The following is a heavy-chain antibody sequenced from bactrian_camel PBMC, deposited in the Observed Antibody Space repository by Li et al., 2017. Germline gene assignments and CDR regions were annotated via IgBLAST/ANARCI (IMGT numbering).Heavy chain of an antibody. D-gene: IGHD6*01. Sequence: HVQLVESGGGTVQAGGSLTLSCAVSGSIDNHACMGWFRSAPGKEREEVACIDRDGSTSVADSVKDRFIISRDNAKNTLYLQMNSLKPEDTAEYYCAAIYGSRCRGSAYWGQGTQVTVS. CDR1: GSIDNHAC. CDR3: AAIYGSRCRGSAY. V-gene: IGHV3S53*01. J-gene: IGHJ4*01. CDR2: IDRDGST.